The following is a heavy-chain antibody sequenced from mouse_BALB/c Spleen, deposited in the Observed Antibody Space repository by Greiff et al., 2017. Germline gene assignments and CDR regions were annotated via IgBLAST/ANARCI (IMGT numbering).Heavy chain of an antibody. D-gene: IGHD2-14*01. CDR2: IYPGSGST. CDR1: GYNFTSYW. V-gene: IGHV1-55*01. Sequence: VQLQQPGAELVKPGTSVKLSCKASGYNFTSYWINWVKLRPGQGLEWIGDIYPGSGSTNYNEKFKSKATLTVDTSSSTAYMQLSSLASEDSALYYCARSYYRYDGFDYWGQGTTLTVSS. CDR3: ARSYYRYDGFDY. J-gene: IGHJ2*01.